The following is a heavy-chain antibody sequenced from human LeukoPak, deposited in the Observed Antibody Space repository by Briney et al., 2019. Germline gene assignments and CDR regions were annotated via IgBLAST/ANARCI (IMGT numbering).Heavy chain of an antibody. D-gene: IGHD3-3*01. CDR3: ARVEPIRLLVDY. J-gene: IGHJ4*02. V-gene: IGHV3-74*01. Sequence: GGSLRLSCAASGFTFSSYWMHWVRQAPGKGLVWVSRINSDGSSTTYADSVKGRFTISRDNAKNTLYLQINSLRAEDTAVYYCARVEPIRLLVDYWGQGTLVTVSS. CDR1: GFTFSSYW. CDR2: INSDGSST.